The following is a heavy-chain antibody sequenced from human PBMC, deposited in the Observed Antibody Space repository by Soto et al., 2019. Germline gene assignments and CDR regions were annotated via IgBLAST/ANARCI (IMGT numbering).Heavy chain of an antibody. CDR1: GYTFTSYA. D-gene: IGHD3-3*01. V-gene: IGHV1-3*01. CDR2: INAGNGNT. Sequence: ASVKVSCKASGYTFTSYAMHWVRQAPGQRLEWMGWINAGNGNTKYTQKFQGRVTITRDTSASTAYMELSSLRSEDTAVYYFARDGYDFWSGSMAYYYYGMDVWGQGTTVTVSS. CDR3: ARDGYDFWSGSMAYYYYGMDV. J-gene: IGHJ6*02.